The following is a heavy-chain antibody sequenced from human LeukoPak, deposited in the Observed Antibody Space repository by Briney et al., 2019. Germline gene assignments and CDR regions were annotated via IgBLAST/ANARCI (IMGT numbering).Heavy chain of an antibody. CDR1: GGTFSSYA. CDR2: IIPIFGTA. D-gene: IGHD6-13*01. J-gene: IGHJ6*03. V-gene: IGHV1-69*01. Sequence: SVKVSCKASGGTFSSYAISWVRQAPGQGLEWMGGIIPIFGTANYAQKFQGRVTITADESTSTAYMELSSLRSEDTAVYYCAREGYSDSNHFHYYYYYMDVWGKGTTVTVSS. CDR3: AREGYSDSNHFHYYYYYMDV.